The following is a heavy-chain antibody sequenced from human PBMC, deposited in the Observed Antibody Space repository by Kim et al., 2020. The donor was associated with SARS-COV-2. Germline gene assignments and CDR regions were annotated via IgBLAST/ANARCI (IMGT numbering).Heavy chain of an antibody. CDR1: GFTFTKVW. J-gene: IGHJ4*02. CDR3: TTDYERIGGLCDGETCYPASL. V-gene: IGHV3-15*01. D-gene: IGHD2-21*01. CDR2: IRSKADGGTA. Sequence: GGSLRLSCAASGFTFTKVWLSWVRQAPGKGLEWVGRIRSKADGGTADYAAPVKGRFTISRDDSKNTLYLQMNGLRAEDTAFYHCTTDYERIGGLCDGETCYPASLWGQETLVTVSS.